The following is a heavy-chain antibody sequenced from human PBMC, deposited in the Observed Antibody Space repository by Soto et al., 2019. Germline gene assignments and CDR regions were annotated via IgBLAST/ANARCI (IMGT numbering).Heavy chain of an antibody. Sequence: SGKVSCNASGCSFTDYDINWLRQATGRRLEWMGWMNPNSGNTGYAQKFQGRVTMTRNTSISTAYMELSSLRSEDTAVYYCARGRGKARSGRYAYVYYARLSWG. D-gene: IGHD3-3*01. J-gene: IGHJ1*01. V-gene: IGHV1-8*01. CDR3: ARGRGKARSGRYAYVYYARLS. CDR2: MNPNSGNT. CDR1: GCSFTDYD.